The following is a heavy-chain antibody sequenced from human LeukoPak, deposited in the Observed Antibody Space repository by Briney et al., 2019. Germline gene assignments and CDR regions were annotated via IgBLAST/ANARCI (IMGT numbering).Heavy chain of an antibody. V-gene: IGHV1-2*02. D-gene: IGHD2-2*01. CDR2: INPNSGGT. Sequence: ASVKVFCKASGYTFTGYFMHCVRQAPGQGLEWMGWINPNSGGTNYAQKFQGKVTMTRDTSISTAYMELSRLRSDDTAVYYWASSIVYCSSTSCYFNWGQGTLVTVSS. CDR3: ASSIVYCSSTSCYFN. CDR1: GYTFTGYF. J-gene: IGHJ4*02.